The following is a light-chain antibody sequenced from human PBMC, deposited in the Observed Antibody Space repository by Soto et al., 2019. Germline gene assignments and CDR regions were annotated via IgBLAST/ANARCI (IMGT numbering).Light chain of an antibody. Sequence: EIVLTQSPGTLSLSPGERATLSCRASERVSISYLGWYQQKPGQAPRLLINAASSRATGIPDRFSGSGSGTDFTLTISRLEPEDFAVYYCQQYGISPLTFGQGTRVEIK. CDR1: ERVSISY. CDR2: AAS. CDR3: QQYGISPLT. J-gene: IGKJ1*01. V-gene: IGKV3-20*01.